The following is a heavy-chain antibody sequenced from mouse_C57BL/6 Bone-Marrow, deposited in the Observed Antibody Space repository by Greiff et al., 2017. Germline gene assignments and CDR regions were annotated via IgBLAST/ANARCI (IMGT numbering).Heavy chain of an antibody. J-gene: IGHJ4*01. CDR1: GFNFSDFY. V-gene: IGHV7-1*01. CDR2: SRNKANDYTT. D-gene: IGHD2-4*01. Sequence: EVKLMDSGGGLVQSGRSLRLSCATSGFNFSDFYMEWVRQAPGKGLEWIAASRNKANDYTTEYSASVKGRFIVSRDTSQSILYLQMNALRAEDTAIYYCARDAGYYEYVYAMDYWGQGTSVTVSS. CDR3: ARDAGYYEYVYAMDY.